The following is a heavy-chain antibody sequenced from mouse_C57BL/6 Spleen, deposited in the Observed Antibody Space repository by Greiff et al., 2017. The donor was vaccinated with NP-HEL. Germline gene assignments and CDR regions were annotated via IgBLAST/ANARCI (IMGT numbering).Heavy chain of an antibody. CDR2: ISSGGSYT. D-gene: IGHD3-1*01. CDR3: ARHRGGNHGNWYFDV. Sequence: EVKVVESGGDLVKPGGSLKLSCAASGFTFSSYGMSWVRQTPDKRLEWVATISSGGSYTYYPDSVKGRFTISRDNAKNTLYLQMSSLKSEDTAMYYCARHRGGNHGNWYFDVWGTGTTVTVSS. V-gene: IGHV5-6*01. CDR1: GFTFSSYG. J-gene: IGHJ1*03.